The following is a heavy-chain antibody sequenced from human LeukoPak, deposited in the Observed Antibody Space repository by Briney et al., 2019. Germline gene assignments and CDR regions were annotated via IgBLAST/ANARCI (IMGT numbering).Heavy chain of an antibody. CDR3: HLARGVIPY. J-gene: IGHJ4*02. V-gene: IGHV3-7*01. CDR2: VKQDGSEK. D-gene: IGHD3-10*01. Sequence: EGSLRLSCAASGFTFSNYWMSWVRQAPGKGLEWVANVKQDGSEKYYVDSVKGRFTISRDNAKNSLYLQMNSLRAEDTAVYYCHLARGVIPYWGQGTLVTVSS. CDR1: GFTFSNYW.